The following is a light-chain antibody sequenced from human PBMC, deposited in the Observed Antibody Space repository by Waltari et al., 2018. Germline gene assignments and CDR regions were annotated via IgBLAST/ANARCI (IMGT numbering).Light chain of an antibody. J-gene: IGKJ1*01. CDR3: QQYYSSPQT. Sequence: DIVMTQSPDSLAVSLGERATINCKSSQSVLYSSNNKNYLAWYQQKPGQPPKLLIYWASTPESGVPDRFSGSWSGTDFTLTISSLQAEDVAVYYCQQYYSSPQTFGQGTKVEIK. CDR1: QSVLYSSNNKNY. CDR2: WAS. V-gene: IGKV4-1*01.